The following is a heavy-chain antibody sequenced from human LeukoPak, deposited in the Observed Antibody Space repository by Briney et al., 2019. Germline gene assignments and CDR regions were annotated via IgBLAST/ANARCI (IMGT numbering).Heavy chain of an antibody. CDR2: IYYSGST. V-gene: IGHV4-59*08. CDR3: ARQGRDGYNYQY. D-gene: IGHD5-12*01. CDR1: GGSISSYY. Sequence: SETLPLTCTVSGGSISSYYWSWIRQPPGKGLEWIGYIYYSGSTNYNPSLKSRVTISVDTSKNQFSLKLSSVTAADTAVYYCARQGRDGYNYQYWGQGTLVTVSS. J-gene: IGHJ4*02.